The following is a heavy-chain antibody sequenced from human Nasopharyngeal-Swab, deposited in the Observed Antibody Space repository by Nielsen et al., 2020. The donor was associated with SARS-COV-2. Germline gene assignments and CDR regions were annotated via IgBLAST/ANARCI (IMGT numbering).Heavy chain of an antibody. D-gene: IGHD3-22*01. Sequence: SVKVSCKASGGTFSSYAISWVRQAPGQGLEWMGGIIPIFGTANYAQKFQGRVTITADKSTSTAYMELSSLRSEDTAVYYCARGKPYYYDSSGFSRPDAFDIWGQGTMVTVSS. CDR3: ARGKPYYYDSSGFSRPDAFDI. CDR1: GGTFSSYA. V-gene: IGHV1-69*06. J-gene: IGHJ3*02. CDR2: IIPIFGTA.